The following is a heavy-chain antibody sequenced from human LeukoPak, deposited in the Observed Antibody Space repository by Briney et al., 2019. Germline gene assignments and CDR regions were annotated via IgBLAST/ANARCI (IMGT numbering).Heavy chain of an antibody. CDR1: GGSISSYY. CDR3: ARANRPHQLLGFDY. Sequence: SETLSLTCTVSGGSISSYYWSWIRQPAGKGLEWIGRIYTSGSTNYNPSLKSRVTMSVDTSKNQFSLKLSSVTGADTAVYYCARANRPHQLLGFDYWGQGTPVIVSS. D-gene: IGHD2-2*01. CDR2: IYTSGST. V-gene: IGHV4-4*07. J-gene: IGHJ4*02.